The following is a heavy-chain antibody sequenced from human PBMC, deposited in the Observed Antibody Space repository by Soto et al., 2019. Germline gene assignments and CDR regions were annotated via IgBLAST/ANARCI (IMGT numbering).Heavy chain of an antibody. CDR1: GYTFTSYG. V-gene: IGHV1-18*01. CDR2: ISAYNGNT. Sequence: QVQLVQSGAEVKKPGASVKVSCKASGYTFTSYGISWVRQAPGQGLDWMGWISAYNGNTNYAQKLQGRVTMTTDTSTSTAYMELRSLRSEDTAVYYCARDGVPYCSGGSCRPFFDYWGQGTLVTVSS. J-gene: IGHJ4*02. D-gene: IGHD2-15*01. CDR3: ARDGVPYCSGGSCRPFFDY.